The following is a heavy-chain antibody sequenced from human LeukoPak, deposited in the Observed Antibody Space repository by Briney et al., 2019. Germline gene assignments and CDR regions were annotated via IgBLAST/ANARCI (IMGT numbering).Heavy chain of an antibody. Sequence: ASVKVSCKASGGTFSSYDISWVRQAPGQGLEWMGGIIPIFGTPKYAQNFQGRVTITADTSTNTAYMELSSLRSGDTAVYYCARGDPLSGSSPHAGYWGGEPLAPVSS. CDR1: GGTFSSYD. CDR2: IIPIFGTP. CDR3: ARGDPLSGSSPHAGY. D-gene: IGHD6-13*01. V-gene: IGHV1-69*06. J-gene: IGHJ4*02.